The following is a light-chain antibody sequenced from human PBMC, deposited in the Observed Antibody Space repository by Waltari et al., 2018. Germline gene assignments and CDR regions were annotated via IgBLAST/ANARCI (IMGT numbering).Light chain of an antibody. CDR2: GAS. CDR1: QSVTRA. J-gene: IGKJ1*01. V-gene: IGKV3-20*01. CDR3: QHYLRLPVT. Sequence: EIGLTQSPGTLSLSPGESATLSCRTSQSVTRALAWYQQKPGQAPRLLIYGASNRGTGIPDRFRGGGSGTDFSLTISSLEPEDFAVYYCQHYLRLPVTFGQGTKVEVK.